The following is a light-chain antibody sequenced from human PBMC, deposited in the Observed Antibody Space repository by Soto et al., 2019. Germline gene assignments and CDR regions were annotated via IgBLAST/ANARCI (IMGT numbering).Light chain of an antibody. CDR3: QQSYTTPLT. CDR1: QSISSY. J-gene: IGKJ4*01. Sequence: DIQMTQSPSSLSASVGHRVTIPCRASQSISSYLNWYQQKPGKAPKLLIYAASSLHSGVPSRFSGCGSGTDFTLSISSLQAEDFATYYCQQSYTTPLTFGGGTKVDIK. CDR2: AAS. V-gene: IGKV1-39*01.